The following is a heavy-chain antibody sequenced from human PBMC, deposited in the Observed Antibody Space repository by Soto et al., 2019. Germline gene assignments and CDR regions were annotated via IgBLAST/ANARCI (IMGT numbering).Heavy chain of an antibody. Sequence: QVQLVQSGAEVKKPGSSVTVSCKASGGTFSSYTISWVRQAPGQGLEWMGGITPIFGTAHYAQKFQGRVPSNADEATSTAHMELSSLRAEDTAVHYCARGNHKWLQLWYFDLWGRGTPGTGSS. J-gene: IGHJ2*01. V-gene: IGHV1-69*12. CDR1: GGTFSSYT. CDR2: ITPIFGTA. D-gene: IGHD5-12*01. CDR3: ARGNHKWLQLWYFDL.